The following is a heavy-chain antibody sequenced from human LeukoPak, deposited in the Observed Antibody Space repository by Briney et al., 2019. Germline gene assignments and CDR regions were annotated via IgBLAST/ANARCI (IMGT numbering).Heavy chain of an antibody. V-gene: IGHV3-30*02. Sequence: PGGSLRLSCAASGFAFSSYGMHWVRQAPGKGLEWVAFIXXXXSNKYFVDSVKGRLTISRDNSKNTLYLQMNSLRAEDTAVYYCAKWMRLLWFGDGPDDAFDIWGQGTMVTVSS. CDR2: IXXXXSNK. J-gene: IGHJ3*02. CDR1: GFAFSSYG. CDR3: AKWMRLLWFGDGPDDAFDI. D-gene: IGHD3-10*01.